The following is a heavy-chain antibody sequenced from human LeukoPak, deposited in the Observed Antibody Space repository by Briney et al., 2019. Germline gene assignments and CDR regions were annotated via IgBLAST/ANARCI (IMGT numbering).Heavy chain of an antibody. Sequence: AGGSLRLSCAASGFTFSSYAMGWVRQAPGKGLEWVSAITDSGGNTYYADSVKGRFTISRDNSKNTLYLQMNSLRAEDTAVYYCAKGRGYSYGTGDYWGQGTLVTVSS. CDR2: ITDSGGNT. D-gene: IGHD5-18*01. CDR1: GFTFSSYA. V-gene: IGHV3-23*01. J-gene: IGHJ4*02. CDR3: AKGRGYSYGTGDY.